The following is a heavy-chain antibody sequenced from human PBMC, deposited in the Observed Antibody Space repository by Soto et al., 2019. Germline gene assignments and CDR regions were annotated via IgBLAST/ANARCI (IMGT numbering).Heavy chain of an antibody. Sequence: TSEMLSLTCTVSGGSVSSYYWSWIRQPPGKGLEWIGYIYYSGSTNYNPSLKSRVTISVDTSKNQFSLKLSSVTAADTAVYYCERIGYGDYVSYYFDYWGQGTLVTVSS. CDR2: IYYSGST. J-gene: IGHJ4*02. CDR1: GGSVSSYY. D-gene: IGHD4-17*01. CDR3: ERIGYGDYVSYYFDY. V-gene: IGHV4-59*02.